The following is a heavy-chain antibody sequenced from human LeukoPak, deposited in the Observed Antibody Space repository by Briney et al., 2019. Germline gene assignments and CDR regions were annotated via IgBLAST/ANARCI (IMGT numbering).Heavy chain of an antibody. V-gene: IGHV3-21*01. D-gene: IGHD4-11*01. CDR3: ASGVTTPTSFDY. J-gene: IGHJ4*02. CDR2: ISSSSSYI. CDR1: GFTFSSYS. Sequence: GGSLRLSCAASGFTFSSYSMNWVRQAPGKGLEWVSSISSSSSYIYYADSVKGRFTISRDNAENSLYLQMNSLRAEDTAVYYCASGVTTPTSFDYWGQGTLVTVSS.